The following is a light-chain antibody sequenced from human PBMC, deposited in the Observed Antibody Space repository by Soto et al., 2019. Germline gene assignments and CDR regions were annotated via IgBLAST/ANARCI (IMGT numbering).Light chain of an antibody. CDR2: DAS. V-gene: IGKV1-5*01. Sequence: DIQMTQSPSTLSASVGDRVTITCRASQSISGWLAWYQQKPGKAPKLLIFDASSLERGGLSRFSGSGSGTEFTPTISSLQPDDFATYNCQQYNSYSPLTFGGGTKVKIK. CDR3: QQYNSYSPLT. J-gene: IGKJ4*01. CDR1: QSISGW.